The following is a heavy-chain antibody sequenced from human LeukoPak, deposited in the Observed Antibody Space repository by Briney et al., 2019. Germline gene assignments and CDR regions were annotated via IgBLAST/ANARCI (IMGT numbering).Heavy chain of an antibody. CDR1: GFTFSSYS. CDR3: ARVDGYCSTTSCSRAWFDP. CDR2: ISSSSSDI. J-gene: IGHJ5*02. D-gene: IGHD2-2*01. V-gene: IGHV3-21*01. Sequence: GGSLRLSCAASGFTFSSYSMSWVRQAPGEGRGWVSSISSSSSDIYYADSLAGGVTISRDNAKTSLYLQMNSLRAEDTAVYYCARVDGYCSTTSCSRAWFDPWGQGTLVIVSS.